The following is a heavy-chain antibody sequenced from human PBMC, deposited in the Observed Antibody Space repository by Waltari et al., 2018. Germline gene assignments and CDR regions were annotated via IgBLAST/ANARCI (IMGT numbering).Heavy chain of an antibody. CDR1: GFTFSNYA. D-gene: IGHD3-22*01. Sequence: EVQLLESGGDLVQPGGSLRLSCAASGFTFSNYAMIWVRQTPGKGLEWGSAIGGSGGSTFYRDSVKGRFTISRDNSKNTLYLQMNSVRAEDTAVYHCAKGDYDSGVFGGLGLFHIWGHGTLVTVSS. J-gene: IGHJ3*02. CDR3: AKGDYDSGVFGGLGLFHI. V-gene: IGHV3-23*01. CDR2: IGGSGGST.